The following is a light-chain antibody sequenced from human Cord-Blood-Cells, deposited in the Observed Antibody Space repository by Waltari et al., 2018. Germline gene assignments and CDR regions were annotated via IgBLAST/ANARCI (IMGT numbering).Light chain of an antibody. V-gene: IGLV2-14*01. Sequence: QSALTQPASVSGTPGQAITITGTGTSSAVGGFNSVSWYQQHPGKAPKLMIYDVSNRPSGVSTRFSGSKSGNTASLTISGLQAEDEADYYCSSYTSSSTLVFGTGTKVTVL. CDR2: DVS. J-gene: IGLJ1*01. CDR3: SSYTSSSTLV. CDR1: SSAVGGFNS.